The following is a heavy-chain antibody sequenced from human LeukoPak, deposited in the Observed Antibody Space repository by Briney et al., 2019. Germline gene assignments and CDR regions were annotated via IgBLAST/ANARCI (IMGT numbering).Heavy chain of an antibody. J-gene: IGHJ6*02. CDR3: ARYSRRGAVADYYYGMDV. CDR1: GFTFSSYS. D-gene: IGHD6-19*01. CDR2: ISSSSSYI. V-gene: IGHV3-21*01. Sequence: PGGSLRLSCAASGFTFSSYSMNWVRQAPGKGLEWVSSISSSSSYIYYADSVKGRFTISRDNAKNSLYLQMNSLRAEDTAVYYCARYSRRGAVADYYYGMDVWGQGTTVTVSS.